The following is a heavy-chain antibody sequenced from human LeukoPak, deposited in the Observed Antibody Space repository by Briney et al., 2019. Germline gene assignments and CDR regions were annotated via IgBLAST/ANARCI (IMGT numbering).Heavy chain of an antibody. Sequence: GRSLRPSCAASGFTFSSYGMHWVRQAPGKGLEWVAVIWYDGSNKYYADSVKGRFTISRDNSKNTLYLQMNSLRAEDTAVYYCARAPYDFWSGYNYYYMDVWGKGTTVTVSS. J-gene: IGHJ6*03. CDR1: GFTFSSYG. CDR3: ARAPYDFWSGYNYYYMDV. V-gene: IGHV3-33*01. CDR2: IWYDGSNK. D-gene: IGHD3-3*01.